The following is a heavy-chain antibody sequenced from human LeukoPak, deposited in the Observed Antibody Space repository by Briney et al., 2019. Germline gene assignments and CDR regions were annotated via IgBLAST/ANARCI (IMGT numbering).Heavy chain of an antibody. CDR3: ARDLAMIVGGWFDP. CDR1: GFTFSSYA. CDR2: ISYDGSNK. Sequence: AGGSLRLSCAASGFTFSSYAMHWVRQAPGKGLEWVAVISYDGSNKYYADSVKGRFTISRDNSKNTLYLQMNSLRAEDTAVYYCARDLAMIVGGWFDPWGQGTLVTVSS. J-gene: IGHJ5*02. V-gene: IGHV3-30-3*01. D-gene: IGHD3-22*01.